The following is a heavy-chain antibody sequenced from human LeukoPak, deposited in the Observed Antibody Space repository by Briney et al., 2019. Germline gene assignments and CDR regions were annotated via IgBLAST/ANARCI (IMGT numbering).Heavy chain of an antibody. CDR2: IRYDGSNK. V-gene: IGHV3-30*02. CDR3: AKVDGSGSYYDY. CDR1: GFTFSSYG. J-gene: IGHJ4*02. Sequence: PGRSLRLSCAASGFTFSSYGMHWVRQAPGKGLEWVAFIRYDGSNKYYADSVKGRFTISRDNSKNTLYLQMNSLRAEDTAVYYCAKVDGSGSYYDYWSQGTLVTVSS. D-gene: IGHD3-10*01.